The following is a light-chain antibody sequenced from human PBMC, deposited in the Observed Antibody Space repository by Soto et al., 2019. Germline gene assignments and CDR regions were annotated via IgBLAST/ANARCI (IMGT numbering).Light chain of an antibody. Sequence: EIVMTQSPATLSVSPGERATLSCRAGQGVTTNFAWYQQKSGQSPRLLIYDVSIRATGVQARFSATGSETDFTLTISGLQSEDSAVYFCKQYNNWPFSFGQGTRLEIK. CDR3: KQYNNWPFS. CDR2: DVS. V-gene: IGKV3-15*01. CDR1: QGVTTN. J-gene: IGKJ5*01.